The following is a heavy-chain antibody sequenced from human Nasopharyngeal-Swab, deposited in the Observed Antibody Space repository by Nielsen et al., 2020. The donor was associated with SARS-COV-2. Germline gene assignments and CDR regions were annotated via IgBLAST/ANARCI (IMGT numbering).Heavy chain of an antibody. CDR1: GFTFISYG. J-gene: IGHJ4*02. CDR2: ISHDGSNK. CDR3: AKEKYYYDTSGFYPFDY. Sequence: GESLKISCAASGFTFISYGMHWVRQTPGKGLEWVAVISHDGSNKYYVDSVKGRFTISRDDSKNTLYLQMNSLRAEDTAVYYCAKEKYYYDTSGFYPFDYWGQGTLVTVSS. D-gene: IGHD3-22*01. V-gene: IGHV3-30*18.